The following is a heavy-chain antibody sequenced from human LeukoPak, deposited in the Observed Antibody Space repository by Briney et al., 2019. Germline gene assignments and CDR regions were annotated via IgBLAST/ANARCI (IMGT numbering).Heavy chain of an antibody. V-gene: IGHV4-34*01. J-gene: IGHJ6*03. CDR2: INHSEST. CDR3: ASVKVISYYYYYMDV. D-gene: IGHD2-21*01. Sequence: SETLSLTCAVYGGSFSGYYWSWIRQPPGKGLEWIGEINHSESTNYNPSLKSRVTISVDTSKNQFSLKLSSVTAADTAVYYCASVKVISYYYYYMDVWGKGTTVTVSS. CDR1: GGSFSGYY.